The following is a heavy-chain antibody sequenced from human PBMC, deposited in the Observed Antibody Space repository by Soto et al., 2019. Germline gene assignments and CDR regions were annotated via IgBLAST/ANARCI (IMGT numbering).Heavy chain of an antibody. V-gene: IGHV1-8*01. CDR3: ARGVTAGVDY. CDR2: MEPSSGRT. CDR1: GYSFTGLD. Sequence: AASVKVSFKASGYSFTGLDINWVRQTTGQGLEWMGWMEPSSGRTGYAQKFQGRVTMTRDTSINTAYMELSSLTSDDTAFYYCARGVTAGVDYWGQGTLVTVSS. J-gene: IGHJ4*02. D-gene: IGHD1-26*01.